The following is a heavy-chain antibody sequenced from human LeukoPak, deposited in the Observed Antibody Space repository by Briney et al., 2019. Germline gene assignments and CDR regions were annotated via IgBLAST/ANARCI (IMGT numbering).Heavy chain of an antibody. V-gene: IGHV4-59*01. CDR1: GGSISSYY. Sequence: SETLSLTCTVSGGSISSYYWSWIRQPPGKGLEWIGYIYYSGSTNYNPSLKSRVTISVDTSKNQFSLKLSSVTAADTAVYYCARGSGTEMATITFDYWGQGTLVTVSS. CDR2: IYYSGST. CDR3: ARGSGTEMATITFDY. J-gene: IGHJ4*02. D-gene: IGHD5-24*01.